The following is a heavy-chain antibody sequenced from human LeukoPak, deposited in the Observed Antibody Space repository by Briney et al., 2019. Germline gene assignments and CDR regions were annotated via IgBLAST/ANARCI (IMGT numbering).Heavy chain of an antibody. CDR2: IYPGDSDT. CDR1: GYSFTSYW. J-gene: IGHJ6*03. V-gene: IGHV5-51*01. CDR3: ARIGYSSSDNYYMDV. Sequence: GESLKISCKGSGYSFTSYWIAWVCQMPGKGLEWMGLIYPGDSDTRYSPSFQGQVTISADKSISTAYLQWSSLKASDTAMYYCARIGYSSSDNYYMDVWGKGTTVTVSS. D-gene: IGHD6-13*01.